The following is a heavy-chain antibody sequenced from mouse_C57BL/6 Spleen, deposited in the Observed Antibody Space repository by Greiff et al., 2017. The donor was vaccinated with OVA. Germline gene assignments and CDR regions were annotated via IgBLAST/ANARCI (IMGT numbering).Heavy chain of an antibody. Sequence: VQLVESGAELARPGASVKLSCKASGYTFTSYGISWVKQRTGQGLEWIGEIYPRSGNTYYNEKFKGKATLTADKSSSTAYMELRSLTSEDSAVYFCAREGALEAMDYWGQGTSVTVSS. V-gene: IGHV1-81*01. CDR1: GYTFTSYG. CDR3: AREGALEAMDY. J-gene: IGHJ4*01. CDR2: IYPRSGNT.